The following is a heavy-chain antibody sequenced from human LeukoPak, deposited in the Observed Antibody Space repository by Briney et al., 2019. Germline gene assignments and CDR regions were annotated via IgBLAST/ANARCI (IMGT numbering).Heavy chain of an antibody. CDR3: ARDSGLFFGDYVAAFDI. CDR2: ISSSGSTI. D-gene: IGHD4-17*01. J-gene: IGHJ3*02. V-gene: IGHV3-48*04. Sequence: LTGGSLRLSCAASGFTFSSYSMNWVRQAPGKGLEWVSYISSSGSTIYYADSVKGRFTISRDNAKNSLYLQMNSLRAEDTAVYYCARDSGLFFGDYVAAFDIWGQGTMVTVSS. CDR1: GFTFSSYS.